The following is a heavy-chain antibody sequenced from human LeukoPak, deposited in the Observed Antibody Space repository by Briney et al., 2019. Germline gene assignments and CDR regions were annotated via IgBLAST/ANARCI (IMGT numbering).Heavy chain of an antibody. J-gene: IGHJ4*02. Sequence: GGSLRLSCAASGFTFSRYSMDWVRQAPGQGLEWISYISTDSTVIKYADSVKGRFTISRDNAKNSLFLQMNSLRVEDTAVYYCAKEVIGSHFDFWGQGTLVTVSS. V-gene: IGHV3-48*01. CDR3: AKEVIGSHFDF. CDR2: ISTDSTVI. CDR1: GFTFSRYS. D-gene: IGHD1-26*01.